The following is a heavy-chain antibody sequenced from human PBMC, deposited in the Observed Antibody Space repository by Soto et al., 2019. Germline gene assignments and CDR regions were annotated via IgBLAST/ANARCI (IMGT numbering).Heavy chain of an antibody. D-gene: IGHD5-18*01. J-gene: IGHJ4*02. V-gene: IGHV3-21*01. Sequence: GGSLRLSCAASGFIFSSYSMNWVRQAPGKGLEWVSSISSSSSYIYYADSVKGRFTISRDNAKNSLYLQMNSLRAEDTAVYYCARERGYSSQHYDYWGQGALVTVSS. CDR3: ARERGYSSQHYDY. CDR1: GFIFSSYS. CDR2: ISSSSSYI.